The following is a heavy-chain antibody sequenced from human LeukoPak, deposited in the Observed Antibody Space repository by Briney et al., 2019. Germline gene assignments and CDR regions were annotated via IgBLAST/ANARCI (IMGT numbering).Heavy chain of an antibody. CDR2: IYYSGST. J-gene: IGHJ4*02. D-gene: IGHD6-13*01. CDR1: GFTFSDYY. V-gene: IGHV4-38-2*01. Sequence: GSLRLSCAASGFTFSDYYMSWVRQPPGKGLEWIGTIYYSGSTYYNPSLTSRVTISVDTSKNQFSLKLSSVTAADTGVYYCARLWQSSRFFDYWGQGTLVTVSS. CDR3: ARLWQSSRFFDY.